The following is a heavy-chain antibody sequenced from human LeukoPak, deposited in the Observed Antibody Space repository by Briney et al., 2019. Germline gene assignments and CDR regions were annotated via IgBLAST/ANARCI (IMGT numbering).Heavy chain of an antibody. CDR1: GGSVSSSKYL. CDR2: ISYGGDT. D-gene: IGHD2-8*01. CDR3: AGLGVMVLVFQPES. J-gene: IGHJ1*01. Sequence: SETLSLTCAVSGGSVSSSKYLWGWIRQPPGKELEWIGSISYGGDTAYNPSRKSRVTLSVDTSKNQFSLKLTSVPAADSPVYYCAGLGVMVLVFQPESWGQGTPVTVSS. V-gene: IGHV4-39*07.